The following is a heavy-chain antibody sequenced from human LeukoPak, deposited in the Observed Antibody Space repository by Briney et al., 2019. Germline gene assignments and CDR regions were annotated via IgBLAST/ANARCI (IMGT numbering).Heavy chain of an antibody. CDR2: ISWNSGSI. D-gene: IGHD6-19*01. J-gene: IGHJ4*02. CDR1: GFTFDDYA. Sequence: GRSLRLSCAASGFTFDDYAMHWVRQAPGKGLEWVSGISWNSGSIGYADSVKGRFTISRDNAKNSLYLQINSLRTEDTALYYCAKDPYSSGWGAYYFDYWGQGTLVTVSS. CDR3: AKDPYSSGWGAYYFDY. V-gene: IGHV3-9*01.